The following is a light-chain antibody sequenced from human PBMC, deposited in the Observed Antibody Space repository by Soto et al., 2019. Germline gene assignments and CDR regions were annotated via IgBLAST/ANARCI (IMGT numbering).Light chain of an antibody. V-gene: IGLV2-14*01. CDR2: EVS. Sequence: QSALTQPASVSGSPGQSITISCTGTSSDVGGYNYVSWYQQHPGKAPKLMIYEVSNRPSGVSNRFSGSKSGNTASLTISGLQAEDEADYYCSSYTSSSTLYVFATGTKLTAL. CDR3: SSYTSSSTLYV. CDR1: SSDVGGYNY. J-gene: IGLJ1*01.